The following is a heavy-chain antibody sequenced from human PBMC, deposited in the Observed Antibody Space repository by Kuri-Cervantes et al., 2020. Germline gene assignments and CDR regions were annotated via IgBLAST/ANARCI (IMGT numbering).Heavy chain of an antibody. CDR2: IYYSGST. J-gene: IGHJ4*02. V-gene: IGHV4-31*01. Sequence: SETLSLTCAVSGGSISSGGYYWSWIRQHPGKGLEWIGYIYYSGSTYYNPSLKSLVTISVDTSKNQFSLKLSSVTAADTAVYYCARGRLYCSGGSCPPDYWGQGTLVTVSS. D-gene: IGHD2-15*01. CDR1: GGSISSGGYY. CDR3: ARGRLYCSGGSCPPDY.